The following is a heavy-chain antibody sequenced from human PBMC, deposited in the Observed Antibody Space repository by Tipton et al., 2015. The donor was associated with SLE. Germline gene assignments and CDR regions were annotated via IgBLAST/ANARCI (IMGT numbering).Heavy chain of an antibody. J-gene: IGHJ6*02. CDR2: INAGNGNT. V-gene: IGHV1-3*01. D-gene: IGHD3-22*01. CDR1: GYTFTSYA. Sequence: QLVQSGAEVKKPGASVKVSCKASGYTFTSYAMHWVRQAPGQRLEWMGWINAGNGNTKYSQKFQGRVTITRDTSASTAYMELSSLRSEDTAVYYCARGVPLYDGSGSHDGMDVWGQGTTVTVSS. CDR3: ARGVPLYDGSGSHDGMDV.